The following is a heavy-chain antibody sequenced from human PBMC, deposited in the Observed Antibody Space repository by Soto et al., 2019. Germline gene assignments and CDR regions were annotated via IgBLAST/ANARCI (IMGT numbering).Heavy chain of an antibody. Sequence: EVQLVESGGGLVQPGGSLRLSCAASGFTFSSYWMHWVRQAPGKGLVWVSRINSDGSSTSYADSVKGRFTISRDNAKNTLYLKMNSLRAEDTAVYYCARVGGGGPLGYCSSTSCYENAFDIWGQGTMVTVSS. V-gene: IGHV3-74*01. CDR3: ARVGGGGPLGYCSSTSCYENAFDI. CDR2: INSDGSST. CDR1: GFTFSSYW. D-gene: IGHD2-2*01. J-gene: IGHJ3*02.